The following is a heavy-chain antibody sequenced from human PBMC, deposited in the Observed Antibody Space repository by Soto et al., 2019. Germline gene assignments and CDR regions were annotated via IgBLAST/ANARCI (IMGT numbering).Heavy chain of an antibody. CDR1: GGSISSGGYY. Sequence: SETLSLTCTVSGGSISSGGYYWSWIRQHPGKGLEWIGYIYYSGSTYNNPSLKSRVTISVDTSKNQFSLKLSSVTAADTAVYYCARDLAAVPRAFDYWGRGTLVTVSS. CDR3: ARDLAAVPRAFDY. V-gene: IGHV4-31*03. J-gene: IGHJ4*02. D-gene: IGHD6-13*01. CDR2: IYYSGST.